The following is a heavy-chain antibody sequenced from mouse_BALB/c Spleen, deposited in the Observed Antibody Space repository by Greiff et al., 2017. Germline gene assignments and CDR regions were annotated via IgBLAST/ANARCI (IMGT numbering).Heavy chain of an antibody. CDR1: GYTFTSYT. D-gene: IGHD2-1*01. CDR3: ARGLYGNYDAMDY. Sequence: QVQLQQSGAELARPGASVKMSCKASGYTFTSYTMHWVKQRPGQGLEWIGYINPSSGYTNYNQKFKDKATLTADKSSSTAYMQLSSLTSEDSAVYYCARGLYGNYDAMDYWGQGTSVTVSS. V-gene: IGHV1-4*01. J-gene: IGHJ4*01. CDR2: INPSSGYT.